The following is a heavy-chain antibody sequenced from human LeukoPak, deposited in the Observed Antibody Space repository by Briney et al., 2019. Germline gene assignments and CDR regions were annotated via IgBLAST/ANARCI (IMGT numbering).Heavy chain of an antibody. J-gene: IGHJ4*02. CDR1: GYSINSGYY. CDR3: ARWGYSSGWNXGXXDX. V-gene: IGHV4-38-2*02. Sequence: SETLSLTCTVSGYSINSGYYWDWIRQPPGKGLEWIGSIYHSGKTYSNPSLKSRVTTSVDTSKNQLSLNLSSVTAADTAVYYCARWGYSSGWNXGXXDXXGQGXLVTV. D-gene: IGHD6-19*01. CDR2: IYHSGKT.